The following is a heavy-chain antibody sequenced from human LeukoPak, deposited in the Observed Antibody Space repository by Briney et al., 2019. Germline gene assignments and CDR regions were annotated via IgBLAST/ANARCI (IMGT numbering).Heavy chain of an antibody. J-gene: IGHJ4*02. CDR3: ASSGSYRFDY. D-gene: IGHD1-26*01. V-gene: IGHV3-48*02. Sequence: GGSLRLSCAASGFTFSSYSMNWVRQAPGKGLEWVSHITASGTAMFYADSVKGRFTISRDNARNSLYLQMNSLRDEDTAVYYCASSGSYRFDYWGQGTLVTVSS. CDR1: GFTFSSYS. CDR2: ITASGTAM.